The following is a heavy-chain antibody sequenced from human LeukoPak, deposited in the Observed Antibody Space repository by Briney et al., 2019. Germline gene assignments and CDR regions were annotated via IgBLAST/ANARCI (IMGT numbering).Heavy chain of an antibody. CDR3: AKSHHRYFEILDF. J-gene: IGHJ4*02. CDR1: GFTFSGYS. Sequence: GGSLRLSCAASGFTFSGYSMNWVRQAPGKGLEWVSYISSSSDRVYYVDSVKGRFTSSRDNAKNSMYLQMNSLRAEDTAICYCAKSHHRYFEILDFWGQGSLVTVSS. D-gene: IGHD3-9*01. CDR2: ISSSSDRV. V-gene: IGHV3-48*01.